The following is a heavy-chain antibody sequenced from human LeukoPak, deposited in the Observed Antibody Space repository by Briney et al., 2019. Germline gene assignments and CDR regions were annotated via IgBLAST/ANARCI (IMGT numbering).Heavy chain of an antibody. D-gene: IGHD3-16*01. J-gene: IGHJ6*01. CDR2: INWNGGST. V-gene: IGHV3-20*04. Sequence: GGSLRLSCAASGFTFDDYGMSWVRQAPGKGLEWVSGINWNGGSTGYADSVKGRFTISRDNAKNSLYLQMNSLRAEDTAVYYCARDWGYYYYYGMDVWGQGTTVTVSS. CDR3: ARDWGYYYYYGMDV. CDR1: GFTFDDYG.